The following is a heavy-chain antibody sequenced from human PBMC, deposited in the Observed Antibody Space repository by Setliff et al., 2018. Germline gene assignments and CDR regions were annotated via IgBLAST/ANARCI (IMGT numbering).Heavy chain of an antibody. Sequence: PSETLSLTCTVYGGSFSDHFWSWIRQPPGKGLEWIGEINHSGSTNYNPSLKSRVTISVDASKNQFSLKLTSVTAADTAVYYCARGYCSNTSCYRPDIDYYYYYMDVWGKGATVTVSS. V-gene: IGHV4-34*01. CDR1: GGSFSDHF. D-gene: IGHD2-2*02. J-gene: IGHJ6*03. CDR3: ARGYCSNTSCYRPDIDYYYYYMDV. CDR2: INHSGST.